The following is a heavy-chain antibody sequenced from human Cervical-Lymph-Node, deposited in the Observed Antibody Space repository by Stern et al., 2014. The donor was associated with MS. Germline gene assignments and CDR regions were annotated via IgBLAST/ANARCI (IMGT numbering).Heavy chain of an antibody. D-gene: IGHD3-22*01. Sequence: QVQLVQSGPGLVKPSQTLSLTCNVSGDSISSGDNYWSWIRQSPGKGLEGIGYIYYIGSTFYNPSLKSRVSISVDTSQNQFSLSLSSVTAADTAVYYCARCESSRYYYYFDDWGQGTLVTVSS. J-gene: IGHJ4*02. CDR3: ARCESSRYYYYFDD. V-gene: IGHV4-30-4*01. CDR1: GDSISSGDNY. CDR2: IYYIGST.